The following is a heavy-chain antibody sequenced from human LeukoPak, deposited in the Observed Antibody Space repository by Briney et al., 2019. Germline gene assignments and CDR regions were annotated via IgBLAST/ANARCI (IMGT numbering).Heavy chain of an antibody. J-gene: IGHJ4*02. CDR1: GFTFSSYG. CDR2: ISSTSRYI. V-gene: IGHV3-21*01. CDR3: ATEELVAAGTVLDY. Sequence: GGSLRLSCAASGFTFSSYGMSWVRQAPGKGLEWVSSISSTSRYIYQADSVKGRFTISRDNAKNSLYLQMNSLRAEDTAMYYCATEELVAAGTVLDYWGQGTLVTVSS. D-gene: IGHD6-13*01.